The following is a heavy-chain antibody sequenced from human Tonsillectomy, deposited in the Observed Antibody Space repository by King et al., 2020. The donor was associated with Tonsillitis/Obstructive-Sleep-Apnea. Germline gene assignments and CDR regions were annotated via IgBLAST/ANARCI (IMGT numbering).Heavy chain of an antibody. V-gene: IGHV1-69*12. CDR3: ARGTSVVVPAAMGYYFDY. CDR1: GGTFSSYA. J-gene: IGHJ4*02. Sequence: QLVQSGAEVKKPGSSVKVSCKASGGTFSSYAISWVRQAPGQGLEWMGGIIPIFGTANYAQKFQGTVTITADESTSTAYMELSSLRSEDTAVYYCARGTSVVVPAAMGYYFDYWGQGTLVTVSS. CDR2: IIPIFGTA. D-gene: IGHD2-2*01.